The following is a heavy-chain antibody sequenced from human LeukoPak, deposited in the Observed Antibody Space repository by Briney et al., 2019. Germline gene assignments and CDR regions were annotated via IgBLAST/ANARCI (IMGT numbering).Heavy chain of an antibody. J-gene: IGHJ4*02. D-gene: IGHD3-3*01. V-gene: IGHV3-21*01. CDR3: ARDPGYDFWSGYPLDY. CDR1: GFTFSSYS. Sequence: GGSLRLSCAASGFTFSSYSMNWVRQAPGKGLEWVSSISSSSSYIYYADSVKGRFTISRDNAKNSLYLQMNSLRAEDTAVYYCARDPGYDFWSGYPLDYWAREPWSPSPQ. CDR2: ISSSSSYI.